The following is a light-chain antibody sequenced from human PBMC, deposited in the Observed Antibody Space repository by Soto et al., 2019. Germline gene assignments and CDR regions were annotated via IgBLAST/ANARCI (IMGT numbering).Light chain of an antibody. CDR3: SSYAGSYILGV. J-gene: IGLJ3*02. Sequence: QSALTQPASVSGSLGQSITISCTGTSSDVGGYDFVSWYQQYPGKAPKLIIYDVTKRTSGVPDRFSGSKSGNSASLTISGLQAEDEADYYCSSYAGSYILGVFGGGTKLTVL. CDR1: SSDVGGYDF. V-gene: IGLV2-11*01. CDR2: DVT.